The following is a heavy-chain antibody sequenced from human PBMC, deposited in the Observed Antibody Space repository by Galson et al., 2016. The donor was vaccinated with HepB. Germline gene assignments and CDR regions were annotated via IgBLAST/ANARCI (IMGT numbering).Heavy chain of an antibody. V-gene: IGHV1-46*01. CDR3: ARVLPGRTFYYFAMDV. CDR2: INPGGGNT. D-gene: IGHD2/OR15-2a*01. J-gene: IGHJ6*04. Sequence: SVKVSCKASGYIFTDYFIHWVRQAPGQGPEWMGSINPGGGNTNPAQKFQGRLTMTKNTLYLQMNTLRAEDTAMYYCARVLPGRTFYYFAMDVWGTGTTVTVSS. CDR1: GYIFTDYF.